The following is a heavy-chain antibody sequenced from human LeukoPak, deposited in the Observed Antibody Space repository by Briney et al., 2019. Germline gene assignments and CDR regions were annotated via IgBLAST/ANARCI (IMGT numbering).Heavy chain of an antibody. CDR3: AKGEYSSGWYGGLHAFDI. V-gene: IGHV3-23*01. CDR1: GFTFSTYA. Sequence: GGSLRLSCAASGFTFSTYAMSWVRQAPGKGLEWVSAISGSGGSTYYADSVKGRFTISRDNSKNTLYLQMNSLRAEDTAVYYCAKGEYSSGWYGGLHAFDIWGQGTMVTVSS. CDR2: ISGSGGST. D-gene: IGHD6-19*01. J-gene: IGHJ3*02.